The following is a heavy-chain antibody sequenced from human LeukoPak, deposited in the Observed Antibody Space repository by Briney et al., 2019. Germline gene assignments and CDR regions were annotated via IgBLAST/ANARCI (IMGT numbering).Heavy chain of an antibody. Sequence: GESLKISCKGSGYSFTSYWIGWVRQMPGKGLEWMGIIYPGDSDTRYSPSFQGQVTISADKSISTAYLQWSSLKASDTAMYYCARLWLYCSSTSCFGEYFQHWGQGTLVTVSS. CDR2: IYPGDSDT. J-gene: IGHJ1*01. CDR3: ARLWLYCSSTSCFGEYFQH. CDR1: GYSFTSYW. V-gene: IGHV5-51*01. D-gene: IGHD2-2*01.